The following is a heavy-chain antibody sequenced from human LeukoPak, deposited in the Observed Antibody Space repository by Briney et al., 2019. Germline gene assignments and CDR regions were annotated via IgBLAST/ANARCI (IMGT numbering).Heavy chain of an antibody. D-gene: IGHD3-22*01. CDR3: ARVDYYDSSYGMDV. V-gene: IGHV4-31*03. J-gene: IGHJ6*02. Sequence: SQTLSLTCTVSGGSISSGGYYWSWIRQHPGKGLEWIGYIYYSGSTYYNPSLKSRVTISVDTSKNQFSLKLSSVTAADTAVYYCARVDYYDSSYGMDVWGQGTTVTVSS. CDR1: GGSISSGGYY. CDR2: IYYSGST.